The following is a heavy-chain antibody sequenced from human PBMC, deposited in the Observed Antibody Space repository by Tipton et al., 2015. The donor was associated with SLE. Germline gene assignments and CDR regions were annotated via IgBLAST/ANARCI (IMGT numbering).Heavy chain of an antibody. Sequence: QVQLVQSGSELKKPGASVKVSCKASGYTFTTYAVNWVRQVPGQGLEWMGFINTNTGNPTYAPDFTGHFVFSLDTSVSTAYLEISSLRSEDTAIYFCARFPGYWGQGTLVTVSS. CDR1: GYTFTTYA. J-gene: IGHJ4*02. CDR3: ARFPGY. CDR2: INTNTGNP. V-gene: IGHV7-4-1*02.